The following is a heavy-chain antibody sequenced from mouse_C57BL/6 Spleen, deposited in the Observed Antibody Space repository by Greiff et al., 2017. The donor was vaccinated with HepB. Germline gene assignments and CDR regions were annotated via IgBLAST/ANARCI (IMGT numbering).Heavy chain of an antibody. V-gene: IGHV7-3*01. Sequence: DVHLVESGGGLVQPGGSLSLSCAASGFTFTDYYMSWVRQPPGKALEWLGFIRNKANGYTTEYSASVKGRFTISRDNSQSILYLQMNALRAEDSATYYCARSYIAMDYWGQGTSVTVSS. D-gene: IGHD1-3*01. J-gene: IGHJ4*01. CDR1: GFTFTDYY. CDR3: ARSYIAMDY. CDR2: IRNKANGYTT.